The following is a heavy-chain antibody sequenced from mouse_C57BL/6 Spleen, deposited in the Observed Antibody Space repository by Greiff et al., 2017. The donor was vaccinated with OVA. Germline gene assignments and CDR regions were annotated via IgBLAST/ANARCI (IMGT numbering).Heavy chain of an antibody. CDR2: IYPGDGDT. CDR1: GYAFSSSW. D-gene: IGHD1-1*01. CDR3: ARALYYYGSSSYWYFDV. J-gene: IGHJ1*03. Sequence: VQLQESGPELVKPGASVKISCKASGYAFSSSWMNWVKQRPGKGLEWIGRIYPGDGDTNYNGKFKGKATLTADKSSSTAYMQLSSLPSEDSAVYFCARALYYYGSSSYWYFDVWGTGTTVTVSS. V-gene: IGHV1-82*01.